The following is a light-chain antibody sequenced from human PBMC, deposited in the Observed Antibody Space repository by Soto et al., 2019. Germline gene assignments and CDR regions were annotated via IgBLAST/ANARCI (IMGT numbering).Light chain of an antibody. J-gene: IGKJ4*01. CDR2: SAS. V-gene: IGKV1-9*01. Sequence: DIHLTQSPACLSASIGDKVTITCRASEGISSNLAWYQQKPGKPPNLLIYSASTLQSGVPSRFSGSGSGTEFTLTISSLQPEDVATYFCQQSNSYPGTCGGGTKVDIQ. CDR1: EGISSN. CDR3: QQSNSYPGT.